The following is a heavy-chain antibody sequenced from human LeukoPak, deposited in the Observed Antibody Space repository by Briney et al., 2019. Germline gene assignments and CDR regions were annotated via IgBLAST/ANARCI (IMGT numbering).Heavy chain of an antibody. V-gene: IGHV3-64*01. CDR3: ARAGVASAGAFDI. CDR2: ISSNGGST. J-gene: IGHJ3*02. CDR1: GFTFSNYA. D-gene: IGHD3-10*01. Sequence: GRSLRLSCAASGFTFSNYANHWVRQAPGKGLEYVSAISSNGGSTYYANSVKGRFTISRDNSKNTLYLQMGSLRAEDMAVYYCARAGVASAGAFDIWGQGTMVTVSS.